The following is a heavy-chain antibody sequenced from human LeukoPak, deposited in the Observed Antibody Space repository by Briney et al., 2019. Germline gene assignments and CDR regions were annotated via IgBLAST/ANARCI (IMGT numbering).Heavy chain of an antibody. J-gene: IGHJ4*02. CDR1: GYTFSDYF. CDR2: ISAYNGNT. Sequence: ASVKVSCKASGYTFSDYFIHWVRQAPGQGLEWMGWISAYNGNTNYAQKLQGRVTMTTDTSTSTAYMELRSLRSDDTAVYYCARGSVWGSQRYFDYWGQGTLVTVSS. D-gene: IGHD3-16*01. V-gene: IGHV1-18*04. CDR3: ARGSVWGSQRYFDY.